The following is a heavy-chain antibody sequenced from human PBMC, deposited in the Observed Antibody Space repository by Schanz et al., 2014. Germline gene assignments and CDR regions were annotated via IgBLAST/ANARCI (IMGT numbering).Heavy chain of an antibody. V-gene: IGHV3-66*01. Sequence: EGQLAESGGGLVQPGGSLRLSCAVSGFTVSSNHMSWVRQAPGKGLEWVSVIYSGIGAYYADSVTDRFTVSRDNSKNTVYLQMNRLRVEDTAVYYCARVHHYYPSGCDYCDYWGQGALVTVSS. CDR2: IYSGIGA. CDR1: GFTVSSNH. D-gene: IGHD5-12*01. J-gene: IGHJ4*02. CDR3: ARVHHYYPSGCDYCDY.